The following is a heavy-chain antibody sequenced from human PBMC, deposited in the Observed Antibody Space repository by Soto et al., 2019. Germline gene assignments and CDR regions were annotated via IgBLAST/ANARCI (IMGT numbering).Heavy chain of an antibody. CDR1: GFTFSLSA. CDR3: AKGPEYDIFTGCDY. D-gene: IGHD3-9*01. CDR2: LSGGGSTT. J-gene: IGHJ4*02. V-gene: IGHV3-23*01. Sequence: EVQLLESGGGFVQPGESLSLSCAASGFTFSLSAMSWVRQAPGRGLDWVSSLSGGGSTTDYADSVKGRFTISRDNSKNTVHLQMNSLRAEDTAVYYCAKGPEYDIFTGCDYWGQGALVTVSS.